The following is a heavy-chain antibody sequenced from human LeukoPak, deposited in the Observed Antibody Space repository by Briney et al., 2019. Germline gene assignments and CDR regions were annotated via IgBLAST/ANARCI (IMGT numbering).Heavy chain of an antibody. V-gene: IGHV3-30-3*01. CDR3: ARGSGYRVLDY. D-gene: IGHD3-22*01. CDR1: GFTFSSYW. J-gene: IGHJ4*02. Sequence: GGSLRLSCAASGFTFSSYWMSWGRQAPGKGLEWVAVISYDGSNKYYADSVKGRFTISRDNSKNTLYLQMNSLRAEDTAVYYCARGSGYRVLDYWGQGTLVTVSS. CDR2: ISYDGSNK.